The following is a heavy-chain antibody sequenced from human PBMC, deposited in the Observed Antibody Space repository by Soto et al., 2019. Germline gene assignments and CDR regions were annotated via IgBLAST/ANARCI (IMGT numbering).Heavy chain of an antibody. D-gene: IGHD2-21*02. CDR3: ARDRAYCGGDCYFGRPYGMDV. CDR1: GFTFSSYW. Sequence: EVQLVESGGGLVQPGGSLRLSCAASGFTFSSYWMHWVRQAPGKGLVWVSRINDDGSSTSYADSVKGRFTISRDNAKNTLYLQMNSLRAVDTAVYYCARDRAYCGGDCYFGRPYGMDVWGQGTTVTVSS. CDR2: INDDGSST. V-gene: IGHV3-74*01. J-gene: IGHJ6*02.